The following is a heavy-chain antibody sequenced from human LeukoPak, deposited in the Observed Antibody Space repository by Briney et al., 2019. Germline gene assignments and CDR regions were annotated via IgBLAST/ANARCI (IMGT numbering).Heavy chain of an antibody. CDR3: VKDGLAFCGGDCYSYFDY. D-gene: IGHD2-21*02. J-gene: IGHJ4*02. V-gene: IGHV3-64D*06. CDR1: GFTFSVYA. CDR2: IISNGGST. Sequence: PGGSLRLSRSASGFTFSVYAIHWVRQAPGKGLEYVSTIISNGGSTYYADSVKGRFTISRDNSKNTVSLQMSSLRAEDTALYYCVKDGLAFCGGDCYSYFDYWGQGTLVTVSS.